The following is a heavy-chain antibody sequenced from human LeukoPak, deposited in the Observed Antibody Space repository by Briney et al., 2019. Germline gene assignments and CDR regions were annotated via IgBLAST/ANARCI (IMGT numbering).Heavy chain of an antibody. Sequence: GGSLRLSCTASGLAFSSYGMHWARQAPGKGLEWVAFMQYDGSQIYSVDSVTGRFTISIDNSKNALYLQMNSLRPEDTAIYYCAGKAAAFYFAYWGQGTLVTVSS. J-gene: IGHJ4*02. V-gene: IGHV3-30*02. CDR2: MQYDGSQI. D-gene: IGHD2-2*01. CDR3: AGKAAAFYFAY. CDR1: GLAFSSYG.